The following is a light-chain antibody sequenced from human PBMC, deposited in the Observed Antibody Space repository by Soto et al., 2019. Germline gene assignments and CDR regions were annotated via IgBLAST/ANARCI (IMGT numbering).Light chain of an antibody. V-gene: IGKV3-15*01. Sequence: EIVMTQSPATLSASPGERATLSCRASQSVSSNLAWYQQEPGQAPRLRIYGASTRATGIPARISGSGSGTEFTLTITSLQSEDFAVYYCQQYNKWRTSGQGTKVDIK. CDR3: QQYNKWRT. CDR1: QSVSSN. CDR2: GAS. J-gene: IGKJ1*01.